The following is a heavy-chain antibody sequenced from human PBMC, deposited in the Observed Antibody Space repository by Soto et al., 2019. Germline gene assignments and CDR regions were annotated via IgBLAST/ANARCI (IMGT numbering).Heavy chain of an antibody. CDR2: INPYGGST. Sequence: GASLKVSCKASGSTFTSYYMHWVRQDPGQGLEWMGIINPYGGSTSYAQRFQGRVTMTRDTSTSTVYMELSSLRSEHTAVYYCGREYSSRLLGYWVQGTLVTVSS. D-gene: IGHD6-13*01. J-gene: IGHJ4*02. CDR1: GSTFTSYY. V-gene: IGHV1-46*03. CDR3: GREYSSRLLGY.